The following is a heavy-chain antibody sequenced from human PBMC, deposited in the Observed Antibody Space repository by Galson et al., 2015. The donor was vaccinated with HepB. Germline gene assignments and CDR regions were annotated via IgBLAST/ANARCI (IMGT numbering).Heavy chain of an antibody. CDR2: IYSGGST. D-gene: IGHD6-13*01. V-gene: IGHV3-53*01. J-gene: IGHJ4*02. CDR3: ARERMDSSSWYSHYFDY. CDR1: GFTVSSNY. Sequence: SLRLSCAASGFTVSSNYMSWVRQAPGKGLEWVSVIYSGGSTYYADSVKGRFTISRDNSKNTLYLQMNSLRAEDTAVYYCARERMDSSSWYSHYFDYWGQGTLVTVSS.